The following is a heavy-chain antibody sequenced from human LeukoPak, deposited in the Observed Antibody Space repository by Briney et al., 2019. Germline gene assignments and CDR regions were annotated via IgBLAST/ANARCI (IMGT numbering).Heavy chain of an antibody. Sequence: GGSLRLSCAASGLTFSSYSMNWVRQAPGKGLEWVSSISSSSSYIYYADSVKGRFTISRDNAKNSLYLQMNSMRADADAVYYCARGASSFRLYYYYYYMDVWGKGTTVTVSS. CDR1: GLTFSSYS. V-gene: IGHV3-21*01. CDR3: ARGASSFRLYYYYYYMDV. CDR2: ISSSSSYI. J-gene: IGHJ6*03. D-gene: IGHD3-16*01.